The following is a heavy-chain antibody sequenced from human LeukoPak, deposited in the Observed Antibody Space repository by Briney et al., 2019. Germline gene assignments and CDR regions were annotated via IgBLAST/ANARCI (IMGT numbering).Heavy chain of an antibody. V-gene: IGHV3-21*04. J-gene: IGHJ4*02. Sequence: GGSLRLSCAASGFTFSSYSMNWVRQAPGKGLEWVSTIRSNGATAYNADSVKGRFTISRDNAKNSLYLQMNSLRDEDTAVYYCARVILKYYGSGPFDYWGQGTLVTVSS. CDR2: IRSNGATA. CDR1: GFTFSSYS. CDR3: ARVILKYYGSGPFDY. D-gene: IGHD3-10*01.